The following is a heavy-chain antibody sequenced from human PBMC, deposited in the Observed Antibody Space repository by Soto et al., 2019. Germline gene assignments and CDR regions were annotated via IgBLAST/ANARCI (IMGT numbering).Heavy chain of an antibody. CDR3: ARDYDILAGYYVGY. Sequence: GAAVKVTCRASGYTFISYGISCVRHAPGQGLEWMGWISANNGNTIYVQNLQGRVTITTDTSTSTAYMELRSLRSDDTAVYYCARDYDILAGYYVGYWGQGTLVTVSS. CDR2: ISANNGNT. V-gene: IGHV1-18*01. CDR1: GYTFISYG. J-gene: IGHJ4*02. D-gene: IGHD3-9*01.